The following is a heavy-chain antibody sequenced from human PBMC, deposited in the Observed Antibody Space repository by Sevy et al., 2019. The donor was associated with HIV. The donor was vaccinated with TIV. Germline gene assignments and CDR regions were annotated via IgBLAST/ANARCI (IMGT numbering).Heavy chain of an antibody. Sequence: SETLSLTCAVSGYSISSGYYWGWIRQPPGKGLEWIGSIYHSGSTYYNPSLKSRVTISVDTSKNQFSLKLSSVTAADTAVYYCARDPQDYSSGYSQKYYYYYMDVWGKGTTVTVSS. CDR1: GYSISSGYY. CDR2: IYHSGST. J-gene: IGHJ6*03. V-gene: IGHV4-38-2*02. CDR3: ARDPQDYSSGYSQKYYYYYMDV. D-gene: IGHD3-22*01.